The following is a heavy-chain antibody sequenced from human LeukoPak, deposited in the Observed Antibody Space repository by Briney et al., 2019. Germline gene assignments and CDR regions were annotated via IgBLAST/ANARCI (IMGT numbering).Heavy chain of an antibody. J-gene: IGHJ4*02. Sequence: PSETLSLTCTVSGVSITYYYWNWIRHPAGKGLEWIGRIYTSGNTNYNPSLKSRVTISVDKSKNRFSLKLSSVTAADTAVYYCARVDSGYDYYFDYWGQGTLVTVSS. CDR3: ARVDSGYDYYFDY. CDR1: GVSITYYY. V-gene: IGHV4-4*07. CDR2: IYTSGNT. D-gene: IGHD5-12*01.